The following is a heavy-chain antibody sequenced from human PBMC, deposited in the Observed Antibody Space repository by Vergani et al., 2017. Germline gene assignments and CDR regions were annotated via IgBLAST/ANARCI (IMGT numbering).Heavy chain of an antibody. CDR2: INHSGST. CDR3: ARHHKYYDYAWGSYRPNWFDP. CDR1: GGSFSGYY. J-gene: IGHJ5*02. V-gene: IGHV4-34*01. D-gene: IGHD3-16*02. Sequence: QVQLQQWGAGLLKPSETLSLTCAVYGGSFSGYYWSWIRQPPGKGLEWIGEINHSGSTNYNPSLKSRVTISVDTSKNQFSLKLSSVTAADTAVYYCARHHKYYDYAWGSYRPNWFDPWGQGTLVTVSS.